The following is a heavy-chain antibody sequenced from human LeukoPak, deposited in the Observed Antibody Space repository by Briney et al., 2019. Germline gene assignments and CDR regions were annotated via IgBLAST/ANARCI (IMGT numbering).Heavy chain of an antibody. Sequence: SETLSLTCTVSGGSISSYYWSWIRQPPGKGLEWIGYIYTSGSTNYNPSLKSRVTISVDTSKNQFSLKLSSVTAADTAVYYCARRFERTGAFDIWGQGTMVTVSS. CDR1: GGSISSYY. CDR2: IYTSGST. CDR3: ARRFERTGAFDI. V-gene: IGHV4-4*09. J-gene: IGHJ3*02. D-gene: IGHD2-8*02.